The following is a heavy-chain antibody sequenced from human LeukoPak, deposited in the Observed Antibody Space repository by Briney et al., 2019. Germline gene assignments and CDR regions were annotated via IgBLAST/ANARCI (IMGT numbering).Heavy chain of an antibody. J-gene: IGHJ4*02. CDR2: INHSGST. D-gene: IGHD6-13*01. CDR3: ARVQYSGSWFPVPNFDC. Sequence: SETLSLTCAVYGGSFSGYYWSWIRQPPGKGLEWIGEINHSGSTNYNPSLKSRVTISVDTSKNQFSLKLSSVTAADTAVYYCARVQYSGSWFPVPNFDCWGQGTLVTVSS. V-gene: IGHV4-34*01. CDR1: GGSFSGYY.